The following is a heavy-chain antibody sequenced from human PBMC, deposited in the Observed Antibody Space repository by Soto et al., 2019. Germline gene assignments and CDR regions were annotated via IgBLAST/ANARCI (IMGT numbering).Heavy chain of an antibody. Sequence: PSEPLSLTCAISGYSVSSTSAAWTWIRLSPSRGLEWLERTYYRSRWYNDYAVSVRSRITVNPDTSKNQFSLQLTSVTPEDTAVYYCAGTTSHQWYYMDVWGKGTTVTVSS. CDR3: AGTTSHQWYYMDV. V-gene: IGHV6-1*01. D-gene: IGHD1-7*01. CDR2: TYYRSRWYN. J-gene: IGHJ6*03. CDR1: GYSVSSTSAA.